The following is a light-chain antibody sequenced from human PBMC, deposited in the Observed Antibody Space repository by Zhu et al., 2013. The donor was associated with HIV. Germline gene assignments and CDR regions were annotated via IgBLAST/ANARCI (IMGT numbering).Light chain of an antibody. J-gene: IGKJ4*01. Sequence: DVQMTQSPSTLSASVGDRVTITCRASQSINVWLAWYQQKTGKAPKSLISAASTLQSGVPSRFSGSGSGTDFTLTISSLQPEDFATYYCQQFNSYPLTFGGRDQGGDQT. CDR2: AAS. CDR3: QQFNSYPLT. CDR1: QSINVW. V-gene: IGKV1-5*01.